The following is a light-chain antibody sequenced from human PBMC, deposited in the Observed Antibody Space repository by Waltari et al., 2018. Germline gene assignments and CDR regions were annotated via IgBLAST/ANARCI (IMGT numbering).Light chain of an antibody. CDR2: YDD. CDR3: ATWDDSLNAYV. V-gene: IGLV1-36*01. Sequence: QSVLTQPPSVSDAPRQRVNISCSASNSNIGINTVNWYQQVPGKPPKLLIHYDDLRPLGVSDRFSGSKSGTSASLAISGLQSEDEADYYCATWDDSLNAYVFGTGTKVTVL. J-gene: IGLJ1*01. CDR1: NSNIGINT.